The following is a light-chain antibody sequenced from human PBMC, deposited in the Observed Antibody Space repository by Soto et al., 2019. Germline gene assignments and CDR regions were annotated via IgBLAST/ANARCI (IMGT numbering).Light chain of an antibody. Sequence: QSALAQPASVSGSRGQSITISCTGTSSDVGRYNYVSWFQQHPGKVPKLIIYGVSNWPSGVSDRFSGSKSGNTASLTISGLHPEDEADYYCSSFTSSSTFVFGTGTKLTVL. CDR1: SSDVGRYNY. J-gene: IGLJ1*01. CDR2: GVS. CDR3: SSFTSSSTFV. V-gene: IGLV2-14*03.